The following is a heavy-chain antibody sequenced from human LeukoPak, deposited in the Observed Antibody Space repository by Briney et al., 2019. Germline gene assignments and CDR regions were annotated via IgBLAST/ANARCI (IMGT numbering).Heavy chain of an antibody. CDR1: GYTFTSYY. V-gene: IGHV1-46*01. CDR3: ARDLHGGTDY. Sequence: ASVKVSCKASGYTFTSYYMHWERQAPGQGLEWMGIINPSGGSTSYAQKFQGRVTMTRDTSTRTVYMELSSLRSEDTAVYYCARDLHGGTDYWGQGTLVSVSS. J-gene: IGHJ4*02. D-gene: IGHD1-26*01. CDR2: INPSGGST.